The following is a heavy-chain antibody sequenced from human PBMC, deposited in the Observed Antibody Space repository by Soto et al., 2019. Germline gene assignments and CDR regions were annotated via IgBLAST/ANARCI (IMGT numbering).Heavy chain of an antibody. CDR2: IDWDDDE. CDR3: ARTLGSSTLDY. Sequence: SGPTLVNPTQTLTLTCTFSGFSLSTSGMCVRRIRQPPGKDLEWLARIDWDDDEYYSTSLKTRLTISKDTSKNLVVLTMTNMDPTDTATYYCARTLGSSTLDYWGQGILVTVSS. D-gene: IGHD6-13*01. J-gene: IGHJ4*02. CDR1: GFSLSTSGMC. V-gene: IGHV2-70*11.